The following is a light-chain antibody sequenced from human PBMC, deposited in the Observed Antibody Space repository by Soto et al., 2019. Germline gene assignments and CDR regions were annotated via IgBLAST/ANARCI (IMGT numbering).Light chain of an antibody. Sequence: EIVMTQSPATLSVSPGERATVSCRASQSVSSNLARYQQKPGQAPRLHISGASTRATGIPARFSGSGSGTEFTLTIGSLQSEDFADYYCQQYNNWPRTFGQGTKLEIK. V-gene: IGKV3-15*01. CDR2: GAS. J-gene: IGKJ2*01. CDR1: QSVSSN. CDR3: QQYNNWPRT.